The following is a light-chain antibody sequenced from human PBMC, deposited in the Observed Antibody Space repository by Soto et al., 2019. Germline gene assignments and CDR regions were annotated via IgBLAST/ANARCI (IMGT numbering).Light chain of an antibody. CDR3: QEYNYWHPIT. CDR2: GAS. V-gene: IGKV3-15*01. Sequence: MMMTQSPGTLSVSPGERARLSCRASQNIGNKVVWYQQKPGQAPRLLIYGASTRATGIPVRFSGSGSGTEFTLTITSLQSEDSAVYYCQEYNYWHPITFGGGTRLEIK. CDR1: QNIGNK. J-gene: IGKJ5*01.